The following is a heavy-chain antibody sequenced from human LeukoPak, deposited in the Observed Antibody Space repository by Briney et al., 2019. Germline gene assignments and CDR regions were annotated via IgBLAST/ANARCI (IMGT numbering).Heavy chain of an antibody. V-gene: IGHV4-4*07. CDR2: IYTSGST. D-gene: IGHD3-16*02. Sequence: SETLSLTCTVSGGSISSYYWTWIRQPAGKGLEWIGRIYTSGSTNYNPSLKSRVTMSVDTSKNQFSLKLSSVTAADTAVYYCARGYYDYVWGSYRYSGFDYWGQGTLVTVSS. CDR3: ARGYYDYVWGSYRYSGFDY. J-gene: IGHJ4*02. CDR1: GGSISSYY.